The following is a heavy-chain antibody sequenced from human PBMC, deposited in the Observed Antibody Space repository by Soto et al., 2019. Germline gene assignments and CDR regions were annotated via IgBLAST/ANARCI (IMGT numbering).Heavy chain of an antibody. CDR1: GASVTSGLYY. J-gene: IGHJ5*02. Sequence: QVQLQESGPGLVKPAETLSLTCSVSGASVTSGLYYWTWIRQPPGRGLEWMGFIYDGGGSNYSPSLRGRVTMSVDSSKNQFSLILTSVTAADTAVYYCARADGREFDYDDVWGTRGDWFDPWGQGTLVTVSS. V-gene: IGHV4-61*01. CDR2: IYDGGGS. D-gene: IGHD3-16*01. CDR3: ARADGREFDYDDVWGTRGDWFDP.